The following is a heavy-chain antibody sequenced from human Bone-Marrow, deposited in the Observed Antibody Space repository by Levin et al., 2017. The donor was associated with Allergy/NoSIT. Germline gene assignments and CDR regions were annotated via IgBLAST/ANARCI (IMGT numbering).Heavy chain of an antibody. CDR1: GGSTSNYY. Sequence: SETLSLTCTVSGGSTSNYYWNWIRQPPGKALEWIGYIYHTGSASYNPSLKSRLNISLDTSKQQFSLRLTSVTAADTAMYFCARGLVVIPTASNWFDTWGPGTLVTVSS. V-gene: IGHV4-59*01. CDR3: ARGLVVIPTASNWFDT. CDR2: IYHTGSA. J-gene: IGHJ5*02. D-gene: IGHD2-2*01.